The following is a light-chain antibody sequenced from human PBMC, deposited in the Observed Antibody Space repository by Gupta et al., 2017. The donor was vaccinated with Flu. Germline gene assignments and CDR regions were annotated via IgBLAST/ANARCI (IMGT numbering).Light chain of an antibody. CDR2: AAS. CDR1: QSISSY. V-gene: IGKV1-39*01. J-gene: IGKJ1*01. Sequence: DIQMNQSPSSLSASVGDRVTITCRASQSISSYLNWYQQKPGKAPKLLIYAASRVESGVPARFSGSGSGTDFTLTISRLQPEDFATYYCQQRVSTPITFGQGTKVEIK. CDR3: QQRVSTPIT.